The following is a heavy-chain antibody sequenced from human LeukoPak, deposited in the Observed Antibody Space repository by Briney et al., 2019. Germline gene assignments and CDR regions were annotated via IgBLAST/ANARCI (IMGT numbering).Heavy chain of an antibody. V-gene: IGHV4-34*01. J-gene: IGHJ4*02. CDR1: GGSFSGYY. CDR3: ASRLDGYYSRPFDY. D-gene: IGHD5-24*01. Sequence: AETLSLTCAVYGGSFSGYYWSWIRQPPGKGLEWIGEINHSGSTNYNPSLKSRVTISVDTSKNQFSLKLSSVTAADTAVYYCASRLDGYYSRPFDYWGQGTLVTDSS. CDR2: INHSGST.